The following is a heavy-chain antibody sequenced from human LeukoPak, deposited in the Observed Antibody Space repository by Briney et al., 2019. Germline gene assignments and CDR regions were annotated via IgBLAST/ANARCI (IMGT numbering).Heavy chain of an antibody. CDR1: GFTFSSYA. CDR2: IGGSGGST. V-gene: IGHV3-23*01. D-gene: IGHD2-2*01. Sequence: PGGSLRLSCAASGFTFSSYAMSWVRQAPGKGLEWVSAIGGSGGSTYYADSVKGRFTISRDKSKNTLYLQMNSLRAEDTAVYYCAKDRGSSKPRGPFDYWGQGTLVTVSS. CDR3: AKDRGSSKPRGPFDY. J-gene: IGHJ4*02.